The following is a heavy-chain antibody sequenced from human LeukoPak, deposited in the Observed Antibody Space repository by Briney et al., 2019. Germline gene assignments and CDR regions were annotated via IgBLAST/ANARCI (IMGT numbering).Heavy chain of an antibody. Sequence: SETLSLTCTVSGGSISSRSYYWGWIRHPPGKGLEWIASIYYSGSTYYNPSLKSRVTISIDTSKNQFSVKLSSVTAADTAVYYCARLVGAATDPFDYWGQGTLVTVSS. D-gene: IGHD1-26*01. CDR1: GGSISSRSYY. CDR3: ARLVGAATDPFDY. CDR2: IYYSGST. J-gene: IGHJ4*02. V-gene: IGHV4-39*01.